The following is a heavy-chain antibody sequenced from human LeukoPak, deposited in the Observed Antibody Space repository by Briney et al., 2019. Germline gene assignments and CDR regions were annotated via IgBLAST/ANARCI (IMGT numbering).Heavy chain of an antibody. Sequence: SSVKVSCKASGYTFTGYYMHWVRQAPGQGLEWMGWINPNSGGTNYAQKFQGRVTMTRDTSISTAYMELSRLRSDDTAVYYCARVTLGYCSSTSCFAFDIWGQGTMVTVSS. CDR1: GYTFTGYY. CDR2: INPNSGGT. D-gene: IGHD2-2*03. V-gene: IGHV1-2*02. CDR3: ARVTLGYCSSTSCFAFDI. J-gene: IGHJ3*02.